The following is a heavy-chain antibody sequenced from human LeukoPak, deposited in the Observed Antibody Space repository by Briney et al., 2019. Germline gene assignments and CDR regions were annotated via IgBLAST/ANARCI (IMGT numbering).Heavy chain of an antibody. D-gene: IGHD6-13*01. J-gene: IGHJ5*02. CDR2: IIPIFGTA. CDR3: AREYSSSWPHNWFDP. V-gene: IGHV1-69*01. Sequence: SVKVSCKASGGTVSSYAISWVRQAPGQGLEWMGGIIPIFGTANYAQKFQGRVTITADESTGTAYMELSSLRSEDTAVYYCAREYSSSWPHNWFDPWGQGTLVTVSS. CDR1: GGTVSSYA.